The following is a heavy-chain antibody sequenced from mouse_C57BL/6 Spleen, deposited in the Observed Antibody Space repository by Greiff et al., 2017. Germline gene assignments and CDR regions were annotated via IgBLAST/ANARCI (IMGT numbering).Heavy chain of an antibody. V-gene: IGHV5-17*01. Sequence: EVQRVESGGGLVKPGGSLKLSCAASGFTFSDYGMHWVRQAPEKGLEWVAYISSGSSTIYYADTVKGRFTISRDNAKNTLFLQMTSLRSEDTAMYYCARELRYYAMDYWGQGTSVTVSS. CDR3: ARELRYYAMDY. J-gene: IGHJ4*01. D-gene: IGHD1-1*01. CDR1: GFTFSDYG. CDR2: ISSGSSTI.